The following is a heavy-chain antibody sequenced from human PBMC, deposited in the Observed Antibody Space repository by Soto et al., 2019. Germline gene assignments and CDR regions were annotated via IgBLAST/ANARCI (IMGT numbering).Heavy chain of an antibody. D-gene: IGHD3-9*01. CDR1: GCTFSSYA. V-gene: IGHV1-69*05. Sequence: ASVKVSCKASGCTFSSYAISWVRQAPGRGLEWMGGIIPIIGTTNYAQKLQGRVTITTDASTSTAYMELRSLRSDDTAVYYCARDWRYFDWLSQPTNWFDPWGQGTLVTVSS. CDR2: IIPIIGTT. CDR3: ARDWRYFDWLSQPTNWFDP. J-gene: IGHJ5*02.